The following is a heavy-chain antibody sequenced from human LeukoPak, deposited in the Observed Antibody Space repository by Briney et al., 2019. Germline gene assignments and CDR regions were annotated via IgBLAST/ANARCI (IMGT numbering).Heavy chain of an antibody. CDR3: ARSRPNDYGDKPFDY. V-gene: IGHV1-8*03. CDR2: MNPNSGNT. CDR1: GYTFTSYD. J-gene: IGHJ4*02. D-gene: IGHD4-23*01. Sequence: GASVKVSCKXSGYTFTSYDINWVRQTTGQGLEWMGWMNPNSGNTGYAQKFQGRVTITRNTSISTAYMELSSLRSEDTAVYYCARSRPNDYGDKPFDYWGQGTLVTVSS.